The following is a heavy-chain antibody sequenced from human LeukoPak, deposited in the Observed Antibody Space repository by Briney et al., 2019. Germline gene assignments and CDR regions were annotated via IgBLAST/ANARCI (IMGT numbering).Heavy chain of an antibody. Sequence: GGSLRLSCAASGFTFDNFEMTWVRQAPGRGLEWLSYISSVGSNIYYADSVKGRLTISRDNAKNSLYLQMSSLRAEDTAVYYCANSPMILRGHYWGQGTLVTVS. J-gene: IGHJ4*02. CDR3: ANSPMILRGHY. CDR1: GFTFDNFE. CDR2: ISSVGSNI. V-gene: IGHV3-48*03. D-gene: IGHD3-22*01.